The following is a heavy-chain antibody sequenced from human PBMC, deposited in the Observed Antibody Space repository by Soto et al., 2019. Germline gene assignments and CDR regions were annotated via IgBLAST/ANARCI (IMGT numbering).Heavy chain of an antibody. CDR2: TSNDV. J-gene: IGHJ4*02. Sequence: GGSLRLSCAASGFTFSTYAIHWVRQAPGKGLEWVAVTSNDVYYADSVKGRFTISRDNSKSTLYLQMNSLRAEDTAVYYCARESTYYFDDWGQGSLVTVSS. CDR3: ARESTYYFDD. V-gene: IGHV3-30*04. CDR1: GFTFSTYA.